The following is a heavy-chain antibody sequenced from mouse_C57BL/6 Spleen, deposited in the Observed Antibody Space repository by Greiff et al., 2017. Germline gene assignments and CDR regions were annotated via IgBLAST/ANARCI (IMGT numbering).Heavy chain of an antibody. CDR1: GYTFTSYW. D-gene: IGHD3-2*02. V-gene: IGHV1-69*01. J-gene: IGHJ4*01. Sequence: QVQLQQPGAELVMPGASVKLSCKASGYTFTSYWMHWVKQRPGQGLEWIGEIDPSDSYTNYNQKFKGKSTLTVDKSSSTAYMQLSSLTSEDSAVYYCARELSAMDYWGQGTSVTVSS. CDR3: ARELSAMDY. CDR2: IDPSDSYT.